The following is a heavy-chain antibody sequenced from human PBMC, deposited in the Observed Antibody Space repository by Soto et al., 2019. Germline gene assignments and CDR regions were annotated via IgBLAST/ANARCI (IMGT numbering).Heavy chain of an antibody. CDR2: ISGSGGST. Sequence: EVQLLESGGGLVQPGGSLRLSCAASGFTFSSYAMSWVRQAPGKGLEWVSAISGSGGSTYYADSVKGRFTISRDNSKNSLYLQMNSLRAEDTAVYYCARYSGSYPLYYGMDVWGQGTTVTVSS. CDR3: ARYSGSYPLYYGMDV. V-gene: IGHV3-23*01. J-gene: IGHJ6*02. CDR1: GFTFSSYA. D-gene: IGHD1-26*01.